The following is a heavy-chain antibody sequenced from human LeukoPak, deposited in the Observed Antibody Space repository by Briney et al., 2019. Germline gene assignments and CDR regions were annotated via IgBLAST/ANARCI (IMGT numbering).Heavy chain of an antibody. CDR2: ISGSGGST. J-gene: IGHJ5*02. CDR1: GFTFSSYA. CDR3: TRGITGTTEFDP. Sequence: GGSLRLSCAASGFTFSSYAMSWVRQAPGKGLEWVSAISGSGGSTYYADSVKGRFTISRDNSKNTLYLQMNSLRAEDTAVYYCTRGITGTTEFDPWGQGTLVTVSS. V-gene: IGHV3-23*01. D-gene: IGHD1-7*01.